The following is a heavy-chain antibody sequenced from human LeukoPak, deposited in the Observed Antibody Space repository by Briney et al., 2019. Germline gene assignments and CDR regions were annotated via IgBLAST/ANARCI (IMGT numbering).Heavy chain of an antibody. CDR3: ARGGCSSTSCYPRFNWFDP. CDR2: ICYSGST. V-gene: IGHV4-31*03. CDR1: AGSISSGGYY. Sequence: SQTLSLTCTVSAGSISSGGYYWSWIRQHPGKGLEWIGYICYSGSTYYNPSLKSRVTISVDTSKNQFSLKLSSVTAADTAVYYCARGGCSSTSCYPRFNWFDPWGQGTLVTVSS. J-gene: IGHJ5*02. D-gene: IGHD2-2*01.